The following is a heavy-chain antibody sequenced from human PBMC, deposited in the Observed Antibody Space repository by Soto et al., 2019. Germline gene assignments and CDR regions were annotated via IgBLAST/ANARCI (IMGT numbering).Heavy chain of an antibody. CDR1: GFPFNNYG. CDR2: IWFDGGQK. V-gene: IGHV3-33*01. J-gene: IGHJ4*02. CDR3: AGGTYYFDY. Sequence: PGGSLRLSCAASGFPFNNYGMHWVRQAPGKGLEWVAVIWFDGGQKYYADSVKGRFTISRDNPKNMLFLQMDSLRVEDTAVYYCAGGTYYFDYRGQGTRVTVSS.